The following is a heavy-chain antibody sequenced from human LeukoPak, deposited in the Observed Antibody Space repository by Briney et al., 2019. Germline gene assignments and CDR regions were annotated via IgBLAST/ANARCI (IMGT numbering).Heavy chain of an antibody. Sequence: RASVKVSCKASGYTFTGYYMHWVRQAPGQGLEWMGWINPDSGGTNYAQKFQGRVTMTRDTSIRTAYMEVSRLRSDDMAVYYCARVDDRGHYYDSSGPRKLFDYWGQGTLVTVSS. CDR3: ARVDDRGHYYDSSGPRKLFDY. V-gene: IGHV1-2*02. CDR1: GYTFTGYY. CDR2: INPDSGGT. J-gene: IGHJ4*02. D-gene: IGHD3-22*01.